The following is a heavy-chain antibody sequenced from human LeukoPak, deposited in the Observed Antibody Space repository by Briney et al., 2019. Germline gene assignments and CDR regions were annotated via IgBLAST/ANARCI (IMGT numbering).Heavy chain of an antibody. CDR3: AENSSSWPLPYYFDY. CDR1: GYSISSGYY. CDR2: IYHSGST. D-gene: IGHD6-13*01. Sequence: SETLSLTCTVSGYSISSGYYWGWIRQPPGKGLEWIGSIYHSGSTYYNPSLKSRVTISVDTSKNQFSLKLSSVTAADTAVYYCAENSSSWPLPYYFDYWGQGTLVTVSS. J-gene: IGHJ4*02. V-gene: IGHV4-38-2*02.